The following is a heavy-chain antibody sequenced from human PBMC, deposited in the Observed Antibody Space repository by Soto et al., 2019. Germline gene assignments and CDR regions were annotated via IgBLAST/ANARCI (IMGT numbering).Heavy chain of an antibody. CDR3: LEAGPGG. CDR1: GFTFSGYW. D-gene: IGHD6-19*01. J-gene: IGHJ4*02. V-gene: IGHV3-7*03. Sequence: LRLSCAASGFTFSGYWMNWVRQAPGKGLEWEANIKHDGSERYYVDSVKGRFTISRDNAKNSLYLQMNSLRADDTAVYYCLEAGPGGWGQGTPVTVSS. CDR2: IKHDGSER.